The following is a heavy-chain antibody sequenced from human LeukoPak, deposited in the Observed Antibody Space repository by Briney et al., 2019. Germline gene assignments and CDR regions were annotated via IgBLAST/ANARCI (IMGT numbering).Heavy chain of an antibody. CDR2: ITSNGGST. CDR3: VRYSGIYDY. J-gene: IGHJ4*02. CDR1: GFTFNTYA. D-gene: IGHD6-13*01. Sequence: GGSLRLSCSASGFTFNTYAMHWVRQAPGKGLQYVSGITSNGGSTYYADSVKGRFTISRDNSKNTLYPQMSSLRAEDTAVYYCVRYSGIYDYWGQGTLITVSS. V-gene: IGHV3-64D*09.